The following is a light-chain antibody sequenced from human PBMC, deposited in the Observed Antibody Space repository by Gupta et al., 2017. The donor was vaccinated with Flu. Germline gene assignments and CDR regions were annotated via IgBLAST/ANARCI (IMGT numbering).Light chain of an antibody. CDR3: CSYAGSYTLV. CDR1: SSDVGGDNY. CDR2: DVS. Sequence: QSALTQPRSVSGSPGQSVTISCPGTSSDVGGDNYVSWYHQPPGKAPKLMIYDVSKRPSGVPDRFSGSKSGNTASLTISGLQAEDEADYYCCSYAGSYTLVFGGGTKLTVL. J-gene: IGLJ2*01. V-gene: IGLV2-11*01.